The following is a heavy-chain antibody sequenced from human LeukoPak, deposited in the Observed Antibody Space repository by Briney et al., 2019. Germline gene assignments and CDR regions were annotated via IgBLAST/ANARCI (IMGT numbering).Heavy chain of an antibody. J-gene: IGHJ3*02. D-gene: IGHD1-1*01. Sequence: ASVKVSCKASGYTFTNYGINWVRQAPGQGLEWMGWISAYNGNTKYAQKVQGRVTMTTDTSTSTAYMELRSLRSDDTAVYYCARDITTGTTALDIWGQGTMVTVSS. V-gene: IGHV1-18*01. CDR1: GYTFTNYG. CDR3: ARDITTGTTALDI. CDR2: ISAYNGNT.